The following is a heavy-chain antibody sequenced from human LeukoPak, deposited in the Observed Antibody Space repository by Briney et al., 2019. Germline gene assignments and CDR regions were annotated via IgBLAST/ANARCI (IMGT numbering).Heavy chain of an antibody. D-gene: IGHD2-2*01. CDR1: GYTFTSYG. Sequence: ASVKVSCKASGYTFTSYGISWVRQAPGQGLEWMGWISAYNGNTNYAQKLQGRVTMTTDTSTSTAYMELRSLRSDDTAVYYCASEDIVVVPAAMLEANWFDPWGQGTLVTVSS. V-gene: IGHV1-18*01. CDR3: ASEDIVVVPAAMLEANWFDP. J-gene: IGHJ5*02. CDR2: ISAYNGNT.